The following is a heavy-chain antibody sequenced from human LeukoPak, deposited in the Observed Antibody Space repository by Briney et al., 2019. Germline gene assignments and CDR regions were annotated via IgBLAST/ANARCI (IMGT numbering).Heavy chain of an antibody. D-gene: IGHD6-13*01. V-gene: IGHV3-21*01. CDR1: GFTFSSYS. J-gene: IGHJ4*02. CDR3: AREGIAAAGIVD. Sequence: PGGSLRLSCAASGFTFSSYSMNWVRQAPGKGLEWVSSISSSSSYIYYADSVKGRSTISRDNAKNSLYLQMNSLRAEDTAVYYCAREGIAAAGIVDWGQGTLVTVSS. CDR2: ISSSSSYI.